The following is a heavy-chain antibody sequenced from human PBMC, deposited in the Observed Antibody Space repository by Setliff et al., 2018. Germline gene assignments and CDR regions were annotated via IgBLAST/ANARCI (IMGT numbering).Heavy chain of an antibody. CDR1: GDSISNYY. Sequence: SETLSLTCTVSGDSISNYYWNWIRQPAGKGLEWIGRIYITESTKYNPSLKSRVTLSIDTSKNQFSLKLSSVTAADAALYYCAASRAYTGAVEEWFLPKTFDFWGQGSPVTVSS. J-gene: IGHJ4*02. V-gene: IGHV4-4*07. D-gene: IGHD3-10*01. CDR2: IYITEST. CDR3: AASRAYTGAVEEWFLPKTFDF.